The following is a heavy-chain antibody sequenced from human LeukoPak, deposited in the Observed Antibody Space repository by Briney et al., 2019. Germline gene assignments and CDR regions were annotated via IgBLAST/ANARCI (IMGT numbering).Heavy chain of an antibody. V-gene: IGHV3-7*01. CDR1: GFTFSSYW. Sequence: GGSLRLSCAASGFTFSSYWMSWVRQAPGKGLEWVANIKQDGSEKYYVDSVKGRFTISRDNAKNSLYLQMNSLRAEDTAVYYCAKDGDYDFWSGYFPYWGQGTLVTVSS. D-gene: IGHD3-3*01. CDR3: AKDGDYDFWSGYFPY. CDR2: IKQDGSEK. J-gene: IGHJ4*02.